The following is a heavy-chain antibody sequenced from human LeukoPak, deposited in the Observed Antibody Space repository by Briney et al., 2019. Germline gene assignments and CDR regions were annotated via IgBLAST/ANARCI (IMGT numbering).Heavy chain of an antibody. D-gene: IGHD5-12*01. CDR2: MNPNSGNT. CDR1: GYTFTSYD. CDR3: ARSGRLQHYYYYYMDV. Sequence: ASVRVSCKASGYTFTSYDINWVRQATGQGLEWMGWMNPNSGNTGYAQKFQGRVTMTRNTSISTAYMELSSLRSEDTAVYYCARSGRLQHYYYYYMDVWGKGTTVTISS. V-gene: IGHV1-8*01. J-gene: IGHJ6*03.